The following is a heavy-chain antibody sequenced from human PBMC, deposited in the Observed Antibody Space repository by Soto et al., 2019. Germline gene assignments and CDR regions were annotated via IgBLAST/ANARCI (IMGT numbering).Heavy chain of an antibody. D-gene: IGHD3-10*01. CDR2: ISYDGSSK. V-gene: IGHV3-30*18. Sequence: QVQLVESGGGVVQPGRSLRLSCAASGFTFSSYGMHWVRQAPGKGLEWVAVISYDGSSKYYADSVKGRFTISRDNSKNTLYLQMNSLRAEDTAVYYCAKDYGSGSYYTDYWGQGTLVTVSS. J-gene: IGHJ4*02. CDR3: AKDYGSGSYYTDY. CDR1: GFTFSSYG.